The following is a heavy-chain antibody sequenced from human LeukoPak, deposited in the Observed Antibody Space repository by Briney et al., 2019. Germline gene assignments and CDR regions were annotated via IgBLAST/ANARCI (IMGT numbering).Heavy chain of an antibody. CDR2: IYHSGSP. D-gene: IGHD1-1*01. J-gene: IGHJ4*02. V-gene: IGHV4-4*02. Sequence: SETLSLTCAVSGGSIGSNNWWGWVRQPPGKGLEWIGEIYHSGSPNYNPSLKSRVTISVDKSGNHFSLNLSSVTAADTAVYYCARVNINNWHSCDYWGQGTLVTVSS. CDR1: GGSIGSNNW. CDR3: ARVNINNWHSCDY.